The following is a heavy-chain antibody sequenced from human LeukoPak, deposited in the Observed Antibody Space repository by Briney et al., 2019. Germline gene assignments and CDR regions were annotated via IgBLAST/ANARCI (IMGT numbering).Heavy chain of an antibody. CDR3: AKDIGFWTPSSFDY. Sequence: GGSLRLSCAGSGFIFNHYGMHWVRQAPGKGLEWVSFIRYDGSKKYHADSVKGRFSISRDNSKNTLYLQMNSLRAEDTAVYYCAKDIGFWTPSSFDYWGQGTLVTVSS. CDR2: IRYDGSKK. CDR1: GFIFNHYG. V-gene: IGHV3-30*02. D-gene: IGHD3/OR15-3a*01. J-gene: IGHJ4*02.